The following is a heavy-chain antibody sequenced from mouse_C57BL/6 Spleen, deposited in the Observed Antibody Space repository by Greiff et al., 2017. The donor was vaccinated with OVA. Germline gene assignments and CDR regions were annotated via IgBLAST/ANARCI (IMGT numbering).Heavy chain of an antibody. D-gene: IGHD2-10*01. V-gene: IGHV1-14*01. CDR1: GYTFTSYV. J-gene: IGHJ4*01. Sequence: EVQLQESGPELVKPGASVKMSCKASGYTFTSYVMHWVKQKPGQGLEWIGYIYPYNDGTKYNEKFKGKATLTSDKSSSTAYMELSSLTSEDSAVYYCARPYSTYAMDYWGQGTSVTVSS. CDR3: ARPYSTYAMDY. CDR2: IYPYNDGT.